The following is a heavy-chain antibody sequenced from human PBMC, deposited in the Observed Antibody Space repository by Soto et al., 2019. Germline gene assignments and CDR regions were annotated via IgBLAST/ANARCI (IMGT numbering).Heavy chain of an antibody. J-gene: IGHJ4*02. Sequence: ASVKVSCKVSGYTLTELSMHWVRQAPGKGLEWMGGFDPEDGETIYAQKFQGRVTMTEDTSTDTAYMELSSLRSEDTAVYYCATIDPFGEFPRGPFDYWGQGTLVTVSS. D-gene: IGHD3-10*01. CDR1: GYTLTELS. V-gene: IGHV1-24*01. CDR2: FDPEDGET. CDR3: ATIDPFGEFPRGPFDY.